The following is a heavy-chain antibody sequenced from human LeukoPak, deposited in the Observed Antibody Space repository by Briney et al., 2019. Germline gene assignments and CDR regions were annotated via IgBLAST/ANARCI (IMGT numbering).Heavy chain of an antibody. CDR3: ARGPPYSLYNWFDP. Sequence: SVKVSCKASGGTFSSYAISCVRQAPGQGLEWMGGIIPIFGTANYAQKFQGRVTITADESTSTAYMELSSLRSEDTAVYYCARGPPYSLYNWFDPWGQGTLVTVSS. J-gene: IGHJ5*02. V-gene: IGHV1-69*13. D-gene: IGHD2-15*01. CDR2: IIPIFGTA. CDR1: GGTFSSYA.